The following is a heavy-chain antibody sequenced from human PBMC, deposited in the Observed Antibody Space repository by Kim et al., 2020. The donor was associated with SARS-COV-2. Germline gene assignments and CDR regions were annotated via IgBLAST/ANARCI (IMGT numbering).Heavy chain of an antibody. J-gene: IGHJ4*02. Sequence: SVKVSCKASGGTFSSYAISWVRQAPGQGLEWMGGIIPIFGTANYAQKFQGRVTITADKSTSTAYMELSSLRSEDTAVYYCAGGGDYVDYFDYWGQGTLVTVSS. V-gene: IGHV1-69*06. CDR2: IIPIFGTA. D-gene: IGHD4-17*01. CDR1: GGTFSSYA. CDR3: AGGGDYVDYFDY.